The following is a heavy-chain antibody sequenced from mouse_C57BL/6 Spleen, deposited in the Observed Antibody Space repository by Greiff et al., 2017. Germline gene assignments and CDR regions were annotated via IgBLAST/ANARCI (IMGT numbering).Heavy chain of an antibody. CDR3: ARDYGNYLYFDY. V-gene: IGHV5-16*01. J-gene: IGHJ2*01. Sequence: EVKLMESEGGLVQPGSSMKLSCTASGFTFSDYYMAWVRQVPEKGLEWVANINYDGSSTYYLDSLKSRFIISRDNAKNILYLQMSSLKSEDTATYYCARDYGNYLYFDYWGQGTTLTVSS. CDR2: INYDGSST. CDR1: GFTFSDYY. D-gene: IGHD2-1*01.